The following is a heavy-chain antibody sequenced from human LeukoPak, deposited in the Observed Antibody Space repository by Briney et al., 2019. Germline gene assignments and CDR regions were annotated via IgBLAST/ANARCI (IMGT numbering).Heavy chain of an antibody. D-gene: IGHD2-21*02. CDR1: GFTFDDYA. CDR3: ARDGDVVVTAIDY. J-gene: IGHJ4*02. V-gene: IGHV3-9*01. CDR2: ISWNSGSI. Sequence: PGGSLRLSCAASGFTFDDYAMHWVRQAPGKGLEWVSGISWNSGSIGYADSVKGRFTISRDNAKNSLYLQMNSLRAEDTAVYYCARDGDVVVTAIDYWGQGTLVTVSS.